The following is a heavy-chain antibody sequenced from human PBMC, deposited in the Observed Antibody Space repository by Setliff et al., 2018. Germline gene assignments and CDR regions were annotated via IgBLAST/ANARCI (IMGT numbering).Heavy chain of an antibody. V-gene: IGHV4-38-2*01. J-gene: IGHJ4*02. D-gene: IGHD6-19*01. CDR2: IYHSGST. CDR1: GYSISSGYY. Sequence: PSETLSLTCAVSGYSISSGYYWGWIRQPPGKGLEWIGSIYHSGSTYYNPSLKSRVTISVDTSKNQFSLKLSSVTAADTAVYYCARHRSGPLDYWGQGTLVTVSS. CDR3: ARHRSGPLDY.